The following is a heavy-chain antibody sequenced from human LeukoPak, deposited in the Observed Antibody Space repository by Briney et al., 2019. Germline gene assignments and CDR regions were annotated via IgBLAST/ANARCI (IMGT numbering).Heavy chain of an antibody. V-gene: IGHV3-23*01. CDR1: GFTFGSYT. Sequence: PGGSLRLSCAASGFTFGSYTMSWVRQAPGKGLEWVSGISVSGGTTYYADSVKGRFTISRDNSENTLYLRMNSLRAEDTAVYYCAGSGITTTGNLYYYGMDVWGRGTTVTVSS. D-gene: IGHD6-13*01. J-gene: IGHJ6*02. CDR2: ISVSGGTT. CDR3: AGSGITTTGNLYYYGMDV.